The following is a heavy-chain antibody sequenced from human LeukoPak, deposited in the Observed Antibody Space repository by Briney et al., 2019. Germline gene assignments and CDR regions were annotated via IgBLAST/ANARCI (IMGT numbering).Heavy chain of an antibody. CDR1: GGTFSSYA. CDR2: IIPIFGTA. Sequence: SVKVSCKASGGTFSSYAISWVRQAPGQGLEWMGGIIPIFGTANYAQKFQGRVTITADESTSTAYMELSSLRSEDTAVYYCARESIVVVPAAKPDAFDIWGQGTMVTVSS. J-gene: IGHJ3*02. V-gene: IGHV1-69*13. D-gene: IGHD2-2*01. CDR3: ARESIVVVPAAKPDAFDI.